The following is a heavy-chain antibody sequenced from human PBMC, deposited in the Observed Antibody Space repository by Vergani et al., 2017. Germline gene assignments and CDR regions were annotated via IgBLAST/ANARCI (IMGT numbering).Heavy chain of an antibody. CDR3: ARGLGSY. CDR2: IYTSGST. CDR1: GGSISSGSYY. J-gene: IGHJ4*02. V-gene: IGHV4-61*02. Sequence: QVQLQESGPGLVKPSQTLSLTCTVSGGSISSGSYYWSWIRQPAGKGLEWIGRIYTSGSTNYNPSLKSRVTISVDTSKNQFSLKLSSVTAADTAVYYYARGLGSYWGQGTLVTVSS. D-gene: IGHD7-27*01.